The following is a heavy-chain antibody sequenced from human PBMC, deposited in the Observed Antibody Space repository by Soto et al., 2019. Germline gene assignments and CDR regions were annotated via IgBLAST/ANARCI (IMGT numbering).Heavy chain of an antibody. J-gene: IGHJ4*01. V-gene: IGHV6-1*01. CDR2: TYYRSKWDN. Sequence: SQTLSLTCAMSGDRGSSNSAAWNWIRQSPSRGLEWLGRTYYRSKWDNEDAVSVKRRITINRDTSKNQFSLQVNSVTPEDRAVNYCSTDADLEYSRSSPWPRTFYSFDYCGHGTLVTVSS. CDR3: STDADLEYSRSSPWPRTFYSFDY. D-gene: IGHD6-6*01. CDR1: GDRGSSNSAA.